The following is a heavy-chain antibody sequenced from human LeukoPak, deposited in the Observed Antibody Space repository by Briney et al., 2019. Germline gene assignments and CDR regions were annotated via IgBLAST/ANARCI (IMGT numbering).Heavy chain of an antibody. J-gene: IGHJ4*02. CDR3: ARDSSGWYYFDY. V-gene: IGHV3-23*01. Sequence: GGSLKLSCAASGFTFSTYAMSWVRQAPGKGLEWVSNIGNSGGSTYYADSVKGRFTISRDNSKNTLYLQMNSLRAEDTAVYYCARDSSGWYYFDYWGQGILVTVSS. CDR1: GFTFSTYA. D-gene: IGHD6-19*01. CDR2: IGNSGGST.